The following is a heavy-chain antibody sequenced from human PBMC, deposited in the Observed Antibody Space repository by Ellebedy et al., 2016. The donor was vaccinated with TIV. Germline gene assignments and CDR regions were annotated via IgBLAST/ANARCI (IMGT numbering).Heavy chain of an antibody. J-gene: IGHJ4*02. V-gene: IGHV3-9*01. D-gene: IGHD2-8*01. CDR2: ISWNSGSL. CDR1: GFTFDDYA. Sequence: SLKISCAASGFTFDDYAMQWVRQVPGKGLEWVSEISWNSGSLGYADSVKGRFTFSRANAKNSLYVQMNSLRAEDTAVYYCAKGTKEYYFDYWGQGTLVTVSS. CDR3: AKGTKEYYFDY.